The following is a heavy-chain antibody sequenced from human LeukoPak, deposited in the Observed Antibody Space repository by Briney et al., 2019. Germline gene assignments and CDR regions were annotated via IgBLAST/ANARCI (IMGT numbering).Heavy chain of an antibody. Sequence: QSGGSLRLSCAASGFTFSSFAKSWVRQAPGKGLEWVSAITGSGGSTYYADSVKGRFTISRDNSKNTLYLQMNSLRAEDTAVYYCAKKVTMIVVAPEGIWGQGTMVTVSS. J-gene: IGHJ3*02. D-gene: IGHD3-22*01. V-gene: IGHV3-23*01. CDR1: GFTFSSFA. CDR3: AKKVTMIVVAPEGI. CDR2: ITGSGGST.